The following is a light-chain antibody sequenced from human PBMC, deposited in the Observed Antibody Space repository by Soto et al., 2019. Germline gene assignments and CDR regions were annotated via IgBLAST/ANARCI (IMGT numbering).Light chain of an antibody. CDR1: SSNIGNNY. V-gene: IGLV1-51*01. CDR3: GTWDSSLSAPYV. CDR2: DNN. J-gene: IGLJ1*01. Sequence: QSVVPQPPSVSAAPGPKVNLSCSGNSSNIGNNYVSWYQQLPGTAPKLLIYDNNKRPSGIPDRFSGSKSGTSATLGITGPQTGDEADYYCGTWDSSLSAPYVFGTGTKVTVL.